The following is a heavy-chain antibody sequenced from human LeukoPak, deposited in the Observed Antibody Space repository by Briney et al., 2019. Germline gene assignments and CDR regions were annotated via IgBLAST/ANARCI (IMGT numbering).Heavy chain of an antibody. Sequence: ASVKASCKASGYTFTGYYMHWVRQAPGQGLEWMGWINPNSGGTNYAQKFQGRVTMTRDTSISTAYMELSRLRSDDTAVYYCAREAYVNYYDSSGFDYWGQGTLVTVSS. CDR1: GYTFTGYY. CDR2: INPNSGGT. CDR3: AREAYVNYYDSSGFDY. J-gene: IGHJ4*02. D-gene: IGHD3-22*01. V-gene: IGHV1-2*02.